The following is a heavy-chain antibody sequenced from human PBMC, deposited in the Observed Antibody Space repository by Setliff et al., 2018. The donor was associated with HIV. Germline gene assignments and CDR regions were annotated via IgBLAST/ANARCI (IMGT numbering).Heavy chain of an antibody. J-gene: IGHJ1*01. V-gene: IGHV4-61*02. D-gene: IGHD5-18*01. Sequence: SETLSLTCTVSGGSISSGSYYWSWIRQPAGKGLEWIGRIYTSGSTNYNPSLKSRVTISVDTSKNQFSLRLNSVTAADTAIYYCARGGYSYGFGRHRAYFQYWGQGTQVTVSS. CDR1: GGSISSGSYY. CDR2: IYTSGST. CDR3: ARGGYSYGFGRHRAYFQY.